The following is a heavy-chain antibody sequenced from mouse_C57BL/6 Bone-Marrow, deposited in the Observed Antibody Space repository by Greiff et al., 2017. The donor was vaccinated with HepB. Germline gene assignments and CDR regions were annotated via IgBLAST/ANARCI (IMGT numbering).Heavy chain of an antibody. Sequence: QVQLQQPGAELVRPGSSVKLSCKASGYTFTSYWMDWVKQRPGQGLEWIGNIYPSDSETHYNQKFKDKATLTVDKASSTAYMQLSSLTSEDSAVYYCARHDYDGSFDYWGQGTTLTVSS. J-gene: IGHJ2*01. CDR1: GYTFTSYW. V-gene: IGHV1-61*01. CDR3: ARHDYDGSFDY. CDR2: IYPSDSET. D-gene: IGHD2-4*01.